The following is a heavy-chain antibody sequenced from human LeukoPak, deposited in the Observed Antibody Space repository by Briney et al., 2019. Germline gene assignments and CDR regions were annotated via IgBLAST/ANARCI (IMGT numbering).Heavy chain of an antibody. D-gene: IGHD2-8*01. CDR1: GYTFTSYG. CDR3: ARPAGYCTNGVCYNIFDY. Sequence: ASVKVSCKASGYTFTSYGISWVRQAPGQGLERMGWISAYNGNTNYAQKLQGRVTMTTDTSTSTAYMELRSLRSDDTAVYYCARPAGYCTNGVCYNIFDYWGQGTLVTVSS. J-gene: IGHJ4*02. V-gene: IGHV1-18*01. CDR2: ISAYNGNT.